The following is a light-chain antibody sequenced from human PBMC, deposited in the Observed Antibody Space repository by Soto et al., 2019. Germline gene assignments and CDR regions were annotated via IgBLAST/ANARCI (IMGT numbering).Light chain of an antibody. CDR2: DVS. CDR3: SLYTTDSTDV. Sequence: QSALTQPRSVSGSPGQSVTISCTGTSSDVGGYNYVSWYQQHPGKAPKLMIYDVSKRPSGVPDRFSGSKSGNTASLTISGLQAEDEADYYCSLYTTDSTDVFGTGTKVTVL. J-gene: IGLJ1*01. CDR1: SSDVGGYNY. V-gene: IGLV2-11*01.